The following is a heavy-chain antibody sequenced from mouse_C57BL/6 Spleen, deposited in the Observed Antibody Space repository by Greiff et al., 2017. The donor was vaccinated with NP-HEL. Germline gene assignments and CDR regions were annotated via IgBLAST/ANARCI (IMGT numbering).Heavy chain of an antibody. CDR1: GFTFSSYA. J-gene: IGHJ1*03. V-gene: IGHV5-4*01. CDR2: ISDGGSYT. CDR3: ARDRGDRYFDV. D-gene: IGHD2-13*01. Sequence: EVQLVESGGGLVKPGGSLKLSCAASGFTFSSYAMSWVRQTPEKRLEWVATISDGGSYTYYPDNVKGRFTISRDNAKNNLYLQMSHLKSEDTAMYYCARDRGDRYFDVWGTGTTVTVSS.